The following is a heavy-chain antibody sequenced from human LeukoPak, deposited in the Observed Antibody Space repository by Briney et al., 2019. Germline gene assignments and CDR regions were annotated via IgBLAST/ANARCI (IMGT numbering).Heavy chain of an antibody. J-gene: IGHJ4*02. V-gene: IGHV4-39*01. Sequence: SETLSLTCTVSGGSISSSSYYWGWIRQPPWKGLEWIGSIYYSGSTYYNPSLKSRVTISVDTSKNQFSLKLSSVTAADTAVYYCARHKTQLTRLDYWGQGTLVTVSS. CDR3: ARHKTQLTRLDY. CDR2: IYYSGST. CDR1: GGSISSSSYY. D-gene: IGHD6-13*01.